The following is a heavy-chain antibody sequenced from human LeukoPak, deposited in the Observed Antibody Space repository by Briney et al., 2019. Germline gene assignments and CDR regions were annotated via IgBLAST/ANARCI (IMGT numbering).Heavy chain of an antibody. J-gene: IGHJ5*02. Sequence: PGTSLRLSCTASGYTFSDYGMHWVRQAPGKGLEWLSVISYSGVVKFYADSVKGRFTISRDNAKNSLYLQMNSLRAEDTAVYYCARAIGFDPWGQGTLVTVSS. CDR2: ISYSGVVK. CDR3: ARAIGFDP. CDR1: GYTFSDYG. V-gene: IGHV3-33*08.